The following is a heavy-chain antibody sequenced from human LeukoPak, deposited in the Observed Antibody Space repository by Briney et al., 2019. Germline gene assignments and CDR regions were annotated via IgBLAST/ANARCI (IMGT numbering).Heavy chain of an antibody. CDR3: ARAHITIFGVVTYPFDY. V-gene: IGHV3-21*01. D-gene: IGHD3-3*01. Sequence: GGSLRLSCAASGFTLSTYNMNWVRQAPGKGLEWLSSISISSTYIYYADSVKGRFTISRDNAKNSLYLQMNTLRIEDPAVYYCARAHITIFGVVTYPFDYWGQGTLVTVSS. J-gene: IGHJ4*02. CDR1: GFTLSTYN. CDR2: ISISSTYI.